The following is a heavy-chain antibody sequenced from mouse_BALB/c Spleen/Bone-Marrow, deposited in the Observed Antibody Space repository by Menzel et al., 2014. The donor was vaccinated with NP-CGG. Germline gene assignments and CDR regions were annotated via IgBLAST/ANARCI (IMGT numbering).Heavy chain of an antibody. D-gene: IGHD4-1*01. Sequence: VQLKQSGAELVKPGASVKSSCTTSGFNIKDPYIHWVKQRPEQGLEWIGRIDPANYNTQYDPKFQGKATITADTPSNAAYLQLNSLTSEDTAVYYCATLTGTFDYWGQGTPVTVSA. J-gene: IGHJ3*01. CDR2: IDPANYNT. CDR3: ATLTGTFDY. CDR1: GFNIKDPY. V-gene: IGHV14-3*02.